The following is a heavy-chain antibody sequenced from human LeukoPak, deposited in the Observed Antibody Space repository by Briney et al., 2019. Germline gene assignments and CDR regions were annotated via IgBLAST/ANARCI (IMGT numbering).Heavy chain of an antibody. J-gene: IGHJ4*02. CDR1: GFTFSSYG. CDR3: ASSGYSYGPAAYYFDY. Sequence: KSGGSLRLSCAASGFTFSSYGMHWVRQAPGKGLEWVSSISSSSSYIYYADSVKGRFTISRDNAKNSLYLQMNSLRAEDTAVYYCASSGYSYGPAAYYFDYWGQGTLVTVSS. CDR2: ISSSSSYI. D-gene: IGHD5-18*01. V-gene: IGHV3-21*01.